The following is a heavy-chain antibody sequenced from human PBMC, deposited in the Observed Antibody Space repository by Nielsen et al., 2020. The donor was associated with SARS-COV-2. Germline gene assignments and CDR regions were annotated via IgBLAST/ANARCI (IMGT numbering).Heavy chain of an antibody. V-gene: IGHV4-61*07. CDR2: IYYSGST. CDR3: ARHPSPQFLATPVYYYGMDV. J-gene: IGHJ6*02. Sequence: WLRQPPGKGLEWIGYIYYSGSTNYNPSLKSRVTISVDTSKNQFSLKLSSVTAADTAVYYCARHPSPQFLATPVYYYGMDVWGQGTTVTVSS. D-gene: IGHD1-26*01.